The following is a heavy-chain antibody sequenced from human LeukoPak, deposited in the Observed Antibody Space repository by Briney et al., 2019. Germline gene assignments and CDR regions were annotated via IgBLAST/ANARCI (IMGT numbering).Heavy chain of an antibody. J-gene: IGHJ4*02. Sequence: GGSLRLSCAASGFTFSGSAMHWVRQASGKGLEWVGRIRSKANSYATAYPASVKGRFTISRDDSKNMAYLQMNSLKTEDTAVYYCTRDDDYDLTTDFDYWGQGTLVTVSS. D-gene: IGHD3-22*01. CDR1: GFTFSGSA. CDR3: TRDDDYDLTTDFDY. V-gene: IGHV3-73*01. CDR2: IRSKANSYAT.